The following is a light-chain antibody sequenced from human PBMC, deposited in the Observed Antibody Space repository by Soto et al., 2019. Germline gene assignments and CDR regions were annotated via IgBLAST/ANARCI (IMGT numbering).Light chain of an antibody. CDR3: QQLNSYPLT. CDR2: AAS. V-gene: IGKV1-9*01. CDR1: QGISSY. Sequence: DIQLAPSPSFLSASVGARVTITCRASQGISSYLAWYQQKPGKAPKLLIYAASTLQSGVPSRFSGSGSGTEFTLTISSLQPEDFATYYCQQLNSYPLTFGGGTKVDIK. J-gene: IGKJ4*02.